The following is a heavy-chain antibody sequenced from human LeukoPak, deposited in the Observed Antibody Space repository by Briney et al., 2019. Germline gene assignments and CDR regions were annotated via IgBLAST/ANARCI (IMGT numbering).Heavy chain of an antibody. J-gene: IGHJ4*02. D-gene: IGHD5-18*01. V-gene: IGHV3-48*01. CDR2: LSNTGNI. Sequence: GGSLRLSCAASGFTFSSYGKNWVRQAPGKGLEWLSYLSNTGNIHYAQSVKGRFTISRDNAKNSLYLQMDGLRAEDTAVYYCARRGDTPMIGDHWGQGILVTVAS. CDR3: ARRGDTPMIGDH. CDR1: GFTFSSYG.